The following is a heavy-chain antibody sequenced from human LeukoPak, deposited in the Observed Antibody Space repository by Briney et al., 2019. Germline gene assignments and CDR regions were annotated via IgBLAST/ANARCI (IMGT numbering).Heavy chain of an antibody. CDR1: GFTFDDYG. D-gene: IGHD3-10*01. CDR3: ARDDGSGSGEY. CDR2: INWNGGST. Sequence: GGSLRLSCAASGFTFDDYGMSWVRQAPGKGLEWVSNINWNGGSTGYADSVKGRFTVSRDNAKNSLYLQMNSLRAEDTALYYCARDDGSGSGEYWRQGTLVTVSS. J-gene: IGHJ4*02. V-gene: IGHV3-20*04.